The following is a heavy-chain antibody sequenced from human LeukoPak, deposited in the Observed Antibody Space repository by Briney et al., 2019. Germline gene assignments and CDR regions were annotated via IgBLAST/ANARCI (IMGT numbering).Heavy chain of an antibody. CDR2: ISGSGGST. J-gene: IGHJ5*02. D-gene: IGHD6-13*01. CDR3: AKEKYSSSWYYWFDP. CDR1: GFTFSSYA. Sequence: GGSLRLSCTASGFTFSSYAMSWVRQAPGKGLEWVSAISGSGGSTYYADSVKGRFTISRDNSKNTLYLQMNSLRAEDTAVYYCAKEKYSSSWYYWFDPWGQGTLVTVSS. V-gene: IGHV3-23*01.